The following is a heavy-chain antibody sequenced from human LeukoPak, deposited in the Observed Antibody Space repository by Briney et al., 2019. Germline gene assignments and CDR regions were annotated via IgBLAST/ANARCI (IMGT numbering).Heavy chain of an antibody. Sequence: SETLSLTCSVSGGSISTYYWSWIQQPPGKGLEWIGYIYYSGSTYYNPSLKSRVTISVDTSKNQFSLKLSSVTAADTAVYYCARSRGGYVPIRYFDYWGQGTLVTVSS. CDR1: GGSISTYY. CDR3: ARSRGGYVPIRYFDY. CDR2: IYYSGST. D-gene: IGHD5-12*01. V-gene: IGHV4-59*12. J-gene: IGHJ4*02.